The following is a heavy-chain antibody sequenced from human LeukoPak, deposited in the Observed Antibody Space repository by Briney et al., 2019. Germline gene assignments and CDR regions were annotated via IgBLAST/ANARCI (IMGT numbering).Heavy chain of an antibody. CDR1: GGSFSGYY. J-gene: IGHJ4*02. CDR3: ARELPTTVNFDY. V-gene: IGHV4-34*01. CDR2: INHSGST. D-gene: IGHD4-17*01. Sequence: SETLSLTCAVYGGSFSGYYWSWIRQPPGKGLEWIGEINHSGSTNYNPSLKSRVTISVDTSKNQFSLKLNSVTAADTAVYYCARELPTTVNFDYWGQGTLVTVSS.